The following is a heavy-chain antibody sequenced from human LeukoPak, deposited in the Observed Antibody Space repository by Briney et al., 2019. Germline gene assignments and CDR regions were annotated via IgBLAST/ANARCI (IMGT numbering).Heavy chain of an antibody. CDR3: ANEYSKGDV. Sequence: PGGSLRLSCAASGFTFSSYGMHWVRQAPGKGLEWVAVISYDGGNKYYGDSVKGRFTISRDNSKNTLYLQMDRMRDEATAIYYCANEYSKGDVWGQGPTVTVSS. D-gene: IGHD4-11*01. V-gene: IGHV3-33*05. J-gene: IGHJ3*01. CDR2: ISYDGGNK. CDR1: GFTFSSYG.